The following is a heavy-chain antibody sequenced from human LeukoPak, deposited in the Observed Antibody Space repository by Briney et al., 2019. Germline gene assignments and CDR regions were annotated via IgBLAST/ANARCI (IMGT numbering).Heavy chain of an antibody. CDR3: ARQLYSSSSRYYYYYMDV. V-gene: IGHV4-4*02. CDR1: GASISSNW. J-gene: IGHJ6*03. D-gene: IGHD6-6*01. CDR2: IHHSGSA. Sequence: PSETLSLTCAVSGASISSNWWNWVRQPPGKGLEWIGEIHHSGSANYNPSLKSRVTISLDTSENQFSLRLSSVTAADTAVYYCARQLYSSSSRYYYYYMDVWGKGTTVTVSS.